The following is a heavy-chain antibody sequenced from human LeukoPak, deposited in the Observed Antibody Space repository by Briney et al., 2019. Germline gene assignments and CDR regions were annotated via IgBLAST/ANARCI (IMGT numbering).Heavy chain of an antibody. CDR1: GDSINSLDL. Sequence: SGTLSLTCTVSGDSINSLDLWSWVRQPPGKGLEWIGEMYLSGTTHSNPSVKSRVTISIDKSKNQFSLNLSSVTAADTAVYYCAGLVGRYSSGLYYYYFDYWGQGTLVTVSS. CDR3: AGLVGRYSSGLYYYYFDY. D-gene: IGHD3-22*01. V-gene: IGHV4-4*02. J-gene: IGHJ4*02. CDR2: MYLSGTT.